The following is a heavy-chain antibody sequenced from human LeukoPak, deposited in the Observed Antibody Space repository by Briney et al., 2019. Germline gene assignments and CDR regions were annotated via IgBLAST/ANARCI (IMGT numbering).Heavy chain of an antibody. J-gene: IGHJ4*02. CDR2: INSDGSST. D-gene: IGHD3-10*01. CDR1: GFTFISYW. V-gene: IGHV3-74*01. CDR3: ARKYYYGSGSFDY. Sequence: PGGSLRLSCAASGFTFISYWMHWVRQAPGKGLVWVSYINSDGSSTSYADSVKGRFTISRDNAKNTLYLQMNSLRAEDTAVYYCARKYYYGSGSFDYWGQGTLVTVSS.